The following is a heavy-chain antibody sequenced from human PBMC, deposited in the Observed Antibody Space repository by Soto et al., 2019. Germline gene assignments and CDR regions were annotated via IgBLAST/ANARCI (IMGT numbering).Heavy chain of an antibody. Sequence: QVQLVESGGGVVQPGRSLRLSCAASGFTFSSYAMHWVRQAPGKGLEWVAVISYDGSNKYYADSVKGRFTISRDNSKNTLYLQMNSLRAEDTAVYYCARPGSGWFDYWGQGTLVTVSS. J-gene: IGHJ4*02. V-gene: IGHV3-30-3*01. CDR2: ISYDGSNK. CDR3: ARPGSGWFDY. CDR1: GFTFSSYA. D-gene: IGHD6-19*01.